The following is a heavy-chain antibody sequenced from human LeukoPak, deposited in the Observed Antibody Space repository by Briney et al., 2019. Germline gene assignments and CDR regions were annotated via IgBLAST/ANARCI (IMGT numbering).Heavy chain of an antibody. J-gene: IGHJ4*02. V-gene: IGHV1-18*01. CDR1: GYTFTSYG. CDR2: ISAYNGNT. Sequence: ASVKVSCTASGYTFTSYGISWVRQAPGQGLEWMGWISAYNGNTNYAQKLQGRVTITTDTSTSTAYMELRSLRSDDTAVYYCARARGATTQFSYWGQGTLVTVSS. CDR3: ARARGATTQFSY. D-gene: IGHD1-26*01.